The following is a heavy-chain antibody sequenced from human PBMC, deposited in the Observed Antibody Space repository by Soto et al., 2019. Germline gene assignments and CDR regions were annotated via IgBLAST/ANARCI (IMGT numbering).Heavy chain of an antibody. CDR2: VGLGGINK. V-gene: IGHV3-33*01. D-gene: IGHD4-17*01. J-gene: IGHJ6*02. CDR1: SFSFSFDG. Sequence: QLHLVESGGGVVQPGGSLRLSCAASSFSFSFDGMHWVRQAPGQGLEWGAVVGLGGINKYYSDSGRGRFTTSRDDSTTTMYLQMNSLRAEDTAVYYCGRALDTTTVTRGGMDVWGQGTTVTVSS. CDR3: GRALDTTTVTRGGMDV.